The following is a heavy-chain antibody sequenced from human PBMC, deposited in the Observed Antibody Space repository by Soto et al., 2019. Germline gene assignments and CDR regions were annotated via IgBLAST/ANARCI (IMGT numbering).Heavy chain of an antibody. Sequence: QVQLQQWGAGPLRPLETLSLTCGVSGGFFSGYYWAWIRQSPGKGLEWIGEINDRGSINYNPSLKSRVSISVDTSKNHYSLNLRSVTAADTAVYYCARESPDILTGPPWVWYFDLWGRGTLVTVSS. D-gene: IGHD3-9*01. CDR3: ARESPDILTGPPWVWYFDL. CDR1: GGFFSGYY. V-gene: IGHV4-34*01. CDR2: INDRGSI. J-gene: IGHJ2*01.